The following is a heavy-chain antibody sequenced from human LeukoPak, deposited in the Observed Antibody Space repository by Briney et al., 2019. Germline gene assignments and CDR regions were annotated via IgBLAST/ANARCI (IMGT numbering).Heavy chain of an antibody. V-gene: IGHV4-39*07. J-gene: IGHJ5*02. CDR3: ATGPPGPTVTGTGGFDP. Sequence: SETLSLTCTVSGGSIRSSYYYWGWIRQPPGKGLEWIGSIYDSGSTYYNPSLKSRVAISVDTSKNQFSLKLSSVTAADTAVYYCATGPPGPTVTGTGGFDPWGQGTLVTVSS. CDR2: IYDSGST. D-gene: IGHD6-19*01. CDR1: GGSIRSSYYY.